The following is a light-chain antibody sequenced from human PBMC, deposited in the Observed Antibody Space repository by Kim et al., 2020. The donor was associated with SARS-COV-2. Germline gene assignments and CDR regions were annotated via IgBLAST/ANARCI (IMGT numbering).Light chain of an antibody. Sequence: ASVVYRVPIACRASQSISSYLNWYQQKPGKAPKLLIYAASSLQSGVPSRFSGSGSGTDFTLTISSLQPEDFATYYCQQSYSTLGYTFGQGTKLEI. J-gene: IGKJ2*01. V-gene: IGKV1-39*01. CDR2: AAS. CDR1: QSISSY. CDR3: QQSYSTLGYT.